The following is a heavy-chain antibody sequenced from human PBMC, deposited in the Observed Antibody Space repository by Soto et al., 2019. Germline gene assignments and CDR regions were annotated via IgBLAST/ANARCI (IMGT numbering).Heavy chain of an antibody. Sequence: GGSLRLSCAAYGFSVSSHHMNWVRQAPGKGLEWVSVMYSGGTTYYPDPLKGRCTISRDNSKNMLYLQVDNLRADDTAVYYCARDGRDGFPLDYWGQGTLVTVSS. CDR3: ARDGRDGFPLDY. CDR1: GFSVSSHH. J-gene: IGHJ4*02. CDR2: MYSGGTT. D-gene: IGHD1-1*01. V-gene: IGHV3-53*01.